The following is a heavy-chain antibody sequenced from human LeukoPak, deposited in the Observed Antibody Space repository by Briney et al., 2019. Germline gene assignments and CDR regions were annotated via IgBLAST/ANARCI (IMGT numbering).Heavy chain of an antibody. D-gene: IGHD3-10*01. CDR3: AGPYYYGSGSGYYYGMDV. V-gene: IGHV4-34*01. CDR2: IKHSGST. Sequence: PETLSLTCAVYGGSFRGYYWSWILQPPGTGLEWSGEIKHSGSTNYHPSLKSRVTISVDTSKNQFSLKLSSVTAADTAVYYCAGPYYYGSGSGYYYGMDVWGQGTTVSVS. CDR1: GGSFRGYY. J-gene: IGHJ6*02.